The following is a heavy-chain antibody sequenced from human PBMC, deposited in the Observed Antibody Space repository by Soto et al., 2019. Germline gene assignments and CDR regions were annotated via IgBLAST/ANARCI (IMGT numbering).Heavy chain of an antibody. CDR2: SSGGGDST. J-gene: IGHJ4*02. V-gene: IGHV3-23*01. CDR1: GFTFNSYV. D-gene: IGHD3-22*01. CDR3: AKDGSYYDFDY. Sequence: EVQLLESGGGLVQPGGSLRLSCAASGFTFNSYVMSWVRQAPGQGLEWVSASSGGGDSTYYADSVKGRFTISRDNSKNTLYLQMTRLRAEDTAVYYCAKDGSYYDFDYWGQGILGAVSS.